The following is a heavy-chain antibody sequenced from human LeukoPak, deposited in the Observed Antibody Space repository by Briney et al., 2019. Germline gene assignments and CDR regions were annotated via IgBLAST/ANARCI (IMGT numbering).Heavy chain of an antibody. V-gene: IGHV4-59*08. CDR2: MYYSGAT. CDR1: GGSIISYY. J-gene: IGHJ4*02. CDR3: ARSDVLTAYAMAL. Sequence: SETLSLTCTVSGGSIISYYWSWIRQPPGKGLDWIGYMYYSGATNYNPSLKSRVTMSVDTSMTHFSLQLSSVTVADTAVYYCARSDVLTAYAMALWGQGTLVIVSS. D-gene: IGHD3-9*01.